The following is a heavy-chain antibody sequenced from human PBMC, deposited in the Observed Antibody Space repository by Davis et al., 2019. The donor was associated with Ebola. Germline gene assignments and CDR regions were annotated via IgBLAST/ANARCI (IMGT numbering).Heavy chain of an antibody. CDR1: GFSLTTSAVC. Sequence: SGPTLVKPTQTLTLTCTFSGFSLTTSAVCVGWVRQPPGKALEWLALIYWDDDKRYSPSLKSRLTITKDTSKNQVVLTMTNMDPVDTATYYCAHSQTLYCSSTSCYSPPNWFDPWGQGTLVTVSS. V-gene: IGHV2-5*02. J-gene: IGHJ5*02. CDR3: AHSQTLYCSSTSCYSPPNWFDP. CDR2: IYWDDDK. D-gene: IGHD2-2*01.